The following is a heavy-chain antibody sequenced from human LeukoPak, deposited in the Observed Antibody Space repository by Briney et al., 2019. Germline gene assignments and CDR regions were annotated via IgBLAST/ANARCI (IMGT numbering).Heavy chain of an antibody. D-gene: IGHD1-26*01. CDR1: GYXFTGYQ. CDR3: ARDRSVVAVGAYFDY. J-gene: IGHJ4*02. V-gene: IGHV1-2*02. CDR2: INPKSGGT. Sequence: GASVKVSCTASGYXFTGYQIHWVRQAPGQGLEWMGWINPKSGGTNYAQKFQGRVTMTRDTSTSTAYMDLSTLRSDDTAVYYCARDRSVVAVGAYFDYWGQGTLVTVSS.